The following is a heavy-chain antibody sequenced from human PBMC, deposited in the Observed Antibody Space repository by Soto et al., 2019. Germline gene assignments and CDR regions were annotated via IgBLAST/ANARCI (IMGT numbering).Heavy chain of an antibody. D-gene: IGHD1-26*01. CDR3: ESWIVNPATDRGALDY. Sequence: QVQLQESGPGLVKSSETLSLTCTVSGGSINTYYWSWIRQPPGKGLEGIGYSYYSGKTNYNPSLKSRATIPVDTSKNQFSLRLTYVTAADTAVYYCESWIVNPATDRGALDYWGQGTLVTVSS. J-gene: IGHJ4*02. CDR2: SYYSGKT. V-gene: IGHV4-59*08. CDR1: GGSINTYY.